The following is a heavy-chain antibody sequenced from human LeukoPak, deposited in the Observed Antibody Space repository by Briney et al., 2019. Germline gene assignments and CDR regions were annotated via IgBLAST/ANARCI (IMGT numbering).Heavy chain of an antibody. CDR1: GGSITSGRYY. Sequence: TLSLTCSVSGGSITSGRYYWTWIRQYPEKGLEWIGYSYYTGSTHYKPSLKSRAAISLDKSKNQFSLNLTSATGADTAVYYCARATYDLLTGYYLDSWGQGTLVTVSS. D-gene: IGHD3-9*01. CDR3: ARATYDLLTGYYLDS. CDR2: SYYTGST. J-gene: IGHJ4*02. V-gene: IGHV4-31*03.